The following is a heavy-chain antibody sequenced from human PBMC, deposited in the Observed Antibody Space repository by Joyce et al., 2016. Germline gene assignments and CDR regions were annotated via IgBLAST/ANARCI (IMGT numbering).Heavy chain of an antibody. J-gene: IGHJ4*02. Sequence: EVQLVESGGGLVQPGRSLRLSCAASGFSFDAYAMHWVRQAPGKGLEWVSGISWNSGSIGYADSVKGRFTISRDNAKNSLYLQMNSLRTEDTALYYCAKGTSSVAGTDYWGQGTLVTVSS. CDR1: GFSFDAYA. CDR2: ISWNSGSI. D-gene: IGHD6-19*01. CDR3: AKGTSSVAGTDY. V-gene: IGHV3-9*01.